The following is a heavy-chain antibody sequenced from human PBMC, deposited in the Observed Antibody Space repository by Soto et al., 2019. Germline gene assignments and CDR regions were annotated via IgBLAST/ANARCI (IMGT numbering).Heavy chain of an antibody. D-gene: IGHD2-15*01. CDR3: VRERRDDCSGGSCYGRNWFDP. J-gene: IGHJ5*02. CDR1: GGTFSSYA. CDR2: IIPIFGTA. Sequence: QVQLVQSGAEVKKPGSSVKVSCKASGGTFSSYAISWVRQAPGQGLEWMGGIIPIFGTANYAQKFQGRVTITADESTSTAYMELSSLRSEDTAVYYCVRERRDDCSGGSCYGRNWFDPWGQGTLVTVSS. V-gene: IGHV1-69*01.